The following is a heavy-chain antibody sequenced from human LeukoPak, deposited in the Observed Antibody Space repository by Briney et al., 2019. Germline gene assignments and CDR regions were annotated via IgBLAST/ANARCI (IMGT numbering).Heavy chain of an antibody. D-gene: IGHD3-22*01. CDR2: ISGSGGST. V-gene: IGHV3-23*01. CDR1: GFTFSSYA. CDR3: AKARNYYDSSGYYFDY. Sequence: GGSLRLSCAASGFTFSSYAMSWVRRAPGKGVEWVSAISGSGGSTYYADSVKGRFTISRDNSKNTLYLQMNSLRAEDTAVYYCAKARNYYDSSGYYFDYWGQGTLVTVSS. J-gene: IGHJ4*02.